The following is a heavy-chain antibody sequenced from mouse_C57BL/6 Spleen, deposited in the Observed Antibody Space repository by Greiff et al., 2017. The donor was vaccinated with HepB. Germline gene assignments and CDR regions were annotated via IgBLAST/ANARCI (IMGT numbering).Heavy chain of an antibody. CDR1: GFTFSSYA. J-gene: IGHJ2*01. Sequence: EVQRVESGGGLVKPGGSLKLSCAASGFTFSSYAMSWVRQTPEKRLEWVATISDGGSYTYYPDNVKGRFTISRDNAKNNLYLQMSHLKSEDTAMYYCARDGGGNYGQRYYFDYWGQGTTLTVSS. CDR3: ARDGGGNYGQRYYFDY. CDR2: ISDGGSYT. D-gene: IGHD2-1*01. V-gene: IGHV5-4*01.